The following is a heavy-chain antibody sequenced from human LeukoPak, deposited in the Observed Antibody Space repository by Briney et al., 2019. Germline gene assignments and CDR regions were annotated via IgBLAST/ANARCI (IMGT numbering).Heavy chain of an antibody. J-gene: IGHJ4*02. D-gene: IGHD3-16*01. CDR1: GFTFSSST. CDR3: ARDQGAFDY. Sequence: GRSLRLSCAASGFTFSSSTMHWVRQAPGKGLEWVAVISYDGSNKYYADSVKGRFTISRDNSKNTLYLQMNSLRAEDTAVYYCARDQGAFDYWGQGTLVTVSS. CDR2: ISYDGSNK. V-gene: IGHV3-30-3*01.